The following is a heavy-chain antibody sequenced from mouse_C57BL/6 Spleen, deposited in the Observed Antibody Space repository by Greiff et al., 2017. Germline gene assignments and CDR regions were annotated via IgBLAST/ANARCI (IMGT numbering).Heavy chain of an antibody. J-gene: IGHJ2*01. D-gene: IGHD1-1*01. Sequence: QDQLQQPGAELVKPGASVKMSCKASGYTFTSYWITWVKQRPGQGLEWIGDIYPGSGSTNYNEKFKSKATLTVDTSSSTAYMQLSSLTSEDSAVYYCARYYGSSYYFDYWGQGTTLTVSS. CDR2: IYPGSGST. V-gene: IGHV1-55*01. CDR1: GYTFTSYW. CDR3: ARYYGSSYYFDY.